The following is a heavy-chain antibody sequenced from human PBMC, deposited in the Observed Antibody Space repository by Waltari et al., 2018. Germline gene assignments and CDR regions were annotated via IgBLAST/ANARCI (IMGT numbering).Heavy chain of an antibody. CDR1: GFTVMSNS. V-gene: IGHV3-53*01. D-gene: IGHD4-17*01. CDR3: ARVLHDYGDYVGYDY. Sequence: EVQLVESGGGLIKPGGSLRLSCAASGFTVMSNSMSWVRQAPGKGLGWVSVFYSGGSTYYADSVKGRFTISRDNSKNTLYLQMNSLRAEDTAVYYCARVLHDYGDYVGYDYWGQGTLVTVSS. J-gene: IGHJ4*02. CDR2: FYSGGST.